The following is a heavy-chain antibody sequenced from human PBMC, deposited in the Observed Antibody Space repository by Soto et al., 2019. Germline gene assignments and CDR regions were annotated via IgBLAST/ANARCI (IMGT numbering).Heavy chain of an antibody. J-gene: IGHJ4*02. Sequence: EVQLVESGGGLVQWGGSLRLSCAASGFSFSSYWMGWVRQAPGKGLEWVANIKPDGSAKYYVDSVRGRFTISRDNAANSLFLLMNSLRDEDTAVYYCAGRGISRSYYGGVYWGQGTPVTISS. CDR1: GFSFSSYW. CDR2: IKPDGSAK. D-gene: IGHD3-10*01. CDR3: AGRGISRSYYGGVY. V-gene: IGHV3-7*01.